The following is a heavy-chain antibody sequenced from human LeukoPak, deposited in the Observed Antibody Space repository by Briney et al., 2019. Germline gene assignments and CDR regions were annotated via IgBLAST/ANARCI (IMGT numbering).Heavy chain of an antibody. D-gene: IGHD6-19*01. CDR1: GHTFTGYY. CDR3: ARPRSIAVAGTQYYYYYYMDV. Sequence: GASVKVSCKASGHTFTGYYMHWVRQAPGQGLEWMGWINPNSGGTNYAQKFQGRVTMTRDTSINTAYMELSRLRSDDTAVYYCARPRSIAVAGTQYYYYYYMDVWGKGTTVTVSS. J-gene: IGHJ6*03. CDR2: INPNSGGT. V-gene: IGHV1-2*02.